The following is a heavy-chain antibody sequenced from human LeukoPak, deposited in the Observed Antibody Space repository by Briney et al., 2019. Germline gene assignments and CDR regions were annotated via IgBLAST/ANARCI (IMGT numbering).Heavy chain of an antibody. D-gene: IGHD6-6*01. CDR1: GFTFSSYW. CDR2: INSDGSST. Sequence: PGGSLRLSCAASGFTFSSYWMHWVRQAPGKGLVWVSRINSDGSSTSYADSVKGRFTISRDNAKNTLYLQMNSLRAEDTAVYFCAMIEQVVSNVEGGYWGQGTLVTVSS. V-gene: IGHV3-74*01. J-gene: IGHJ4*02. CDR3: AMIEQVVSNVEGGY.